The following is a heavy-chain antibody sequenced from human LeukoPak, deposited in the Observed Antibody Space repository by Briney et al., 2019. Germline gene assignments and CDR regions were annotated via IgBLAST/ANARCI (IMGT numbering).Heavy chain of an antibody. CDR3: ARSPSVVGATNYMDV. J-gene: IGHJ6*03. CDR1: GFTFSSYA. Sequence: PGGSLRLSCAASGFTFSSYAMHWVRQAPGKGLEWVAVISYDGSNKYYADSVKGRFTISRDNSKNTLYLQMNSLRAEDTAVYYCARSPSVVGATNYMDVWGKGTTVTVSS. V-gene: IGHV3-30-3*01. D-gene: IGHD1-26*01. CDR2: ISYDGSNK.